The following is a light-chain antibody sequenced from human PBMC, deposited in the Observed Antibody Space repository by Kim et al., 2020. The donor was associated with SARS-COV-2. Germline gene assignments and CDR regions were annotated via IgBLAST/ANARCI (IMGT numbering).Light chain of an antibody. V-gene: IGLV3-19*01. J-gene: IGLJ2*01. Sequence: SSELTQDPAVSVALGQTVRITCQGDSLRSYYATWYQQKPGQAPILVINGKNNRPSGIPDRFSGSSSGNTASLIITGTQAGDEADYYCNSRDSNDNVVFGG. CDR3: NSRDSNDNVV. CDR2: GKN. CDR1: SLRSYY.